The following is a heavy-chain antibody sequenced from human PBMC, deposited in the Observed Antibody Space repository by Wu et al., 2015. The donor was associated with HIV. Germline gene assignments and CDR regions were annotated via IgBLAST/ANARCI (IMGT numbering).Heavy chain of an antibody. D-gene: IGHD3-22*01. CDR2: LIPMYGTA. J-gene: IGHJ4*02. V-gene: IGHV1-69*13. CDR1: GATFKSYA. CDR3: ARAEDSSGQAAGY. Sequence: QVHLLQSGAEVKKPGSSVRVSCKASGATFKSYALSWARQAPGQGLEWMGRLIPMYGTANYAQKFQGRVTITADESTNTAYMAVSSLRSEDTAVYYCARAEDSSGQAAGYWGQGTLVTVSS.